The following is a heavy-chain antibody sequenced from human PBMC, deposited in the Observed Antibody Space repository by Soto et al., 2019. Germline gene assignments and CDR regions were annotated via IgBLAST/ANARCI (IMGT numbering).Heavy chain of an antibody. CDR2: IYHSGST. J-gene: IGHJ6*02. D-gene: IGHD5-18*01. Sequence: QVQLQESGPGLVKPSGTLSLTCAVSGGSISSSNWWSWVRQPPGKGLEWIGEIYHSGSTNYNPSLKSRVTISVDKSKNQFSLKLSSVTAADTAVYYCAKTRSGYSYGYDYYGMDVWGQGTTVIVSS. CDR3: AKTRSGYSYGYDYYGMDV. V-gene: IGHV4-4*02. CDR1: GGSISSSNW.